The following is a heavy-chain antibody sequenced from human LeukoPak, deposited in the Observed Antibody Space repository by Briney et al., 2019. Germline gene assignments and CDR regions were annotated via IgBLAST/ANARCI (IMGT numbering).Heavy chain of an antibody. D-gene: IGHD6-19*01. V-gene: IGHV7-4-1*02. CDR1: GYTFTNYA. Sequence: ASVKVSCKASGYTFTNYAMNWARQAPGQGLEWMGWINTNTGNPTYAQGFTGRFVLSLDTSVCTAYLQISSLRAEDTAVYYCARDLTPRIAVIGGSDWDAFDIWGQGTMVTVSS. CDR2: INTNTGNP. J-gene: IGHJ3*02. CDR3: ARDLTPRIAVIGGSDWDAFDI.